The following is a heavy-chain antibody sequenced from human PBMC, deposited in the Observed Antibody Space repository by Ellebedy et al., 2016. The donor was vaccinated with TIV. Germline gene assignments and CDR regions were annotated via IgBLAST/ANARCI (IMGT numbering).Heavy chain of an antibody. CDR3: ARDANSPGDTGYGDY. J-gene: IGHJ4*02. Sequence: GESLKISCAASGFTFSTYWMSWVRQAPGKGLEWVANMNQFGSEKYYADSVKGRFTISRDNAKNSLYLQMNSLRAEDTAVYYCARDANSPGDTGYGDYWGQGAVVTVSS. CDR1: GFTFSTYW. V-gene: IGHV3-7*03. D-gene: IGHD5-12*01. CDR2: MNQFGSEK.